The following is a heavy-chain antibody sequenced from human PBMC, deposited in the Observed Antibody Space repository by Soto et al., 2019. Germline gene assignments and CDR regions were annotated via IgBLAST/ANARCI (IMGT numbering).Heavy chain of an antibody. CDR2: LYTGGST. CDR3: ARGDLTDV. CDR1: GFTVSSYY. V-gene: IGHV3-53*04. J-gene: IGHJ6*04. Sequence: EVQVVESGGGLVQPGGSLRLSCAASGFTVSSYYMSWVRQAPGKGLEWVSVLYTGGSTYYADSVNGRFTISRHNSENTLYLQMNSLSVEDTAVYYCARGDLTDVWGKGTTVTVSS.